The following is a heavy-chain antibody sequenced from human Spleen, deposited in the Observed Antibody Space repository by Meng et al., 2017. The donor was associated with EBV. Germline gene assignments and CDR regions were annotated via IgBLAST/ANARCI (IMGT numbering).Heavy chain of an antibody. CDR1: GFSLSDYY. CDR3: ARGAAAAPDY. CDR2: ISIRSTTI. Sequence: QGLMVQSGGVLVKPGESLRLSCAASGFSLSDYYMSWHRLAPGKVLEWVSYISIRSTTINYADSVEGRFTISRDNAKNSLYLQMNSLRVEDTAVYYCARGAAAAPDYWGQGTLVTVSS. D-gene: IGHD6-25*01. V-gene: IGHV3-11*01. J-gene: IGHJ4*02.